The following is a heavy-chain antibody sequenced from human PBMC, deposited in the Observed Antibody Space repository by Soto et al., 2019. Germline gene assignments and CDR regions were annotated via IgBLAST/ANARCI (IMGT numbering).Heavy chain of an antibody. CDR3: ARGGLYYSYGMDV. CDR2: TSSAGSTI. J-gene: IGHJ6*02. Sequence: EVQLVESGGGLVQPGGSLRLSYEASEFTFSNYGMNWVRQAPGKGLEWISYTSSAGSTIYYADSVRGRFTISRDNAKNSLYLQMNSLRDGDTAVYYCARGGLYYSYGMDVWGQGTTVTVSS. V-gene: IGHV3-48*02. CDR1: EFTFSNYG. D-gene: IGHD1-26*01.